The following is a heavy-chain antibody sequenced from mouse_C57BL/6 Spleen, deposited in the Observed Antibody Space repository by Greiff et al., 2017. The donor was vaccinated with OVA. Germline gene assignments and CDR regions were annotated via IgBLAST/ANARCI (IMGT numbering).Heavy chain of an antibody. V-gene: IGHV1-18*01. J-gene: IGHJ4*01. Sequence: VQLQQSGPELVKPGALVKIPRKASGFTFTDYNIDWVQPSPGKGLEWSGDINPNNGGTIYNEKFKGKSTLTVDKSSSPAYMELRSLASEDTAVYYCARFAMDYWGQGTSVTVSS. CDR1: GFTFTDYN. CDR3: ARFAMDY. CDR2: INPNNGGT.